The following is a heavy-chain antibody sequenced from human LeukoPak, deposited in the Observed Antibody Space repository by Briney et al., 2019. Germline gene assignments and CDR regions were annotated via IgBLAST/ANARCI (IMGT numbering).Heavy chain of an antibody. CDR3: AREVDYGDYVRDY. J-gene: IGHJ4*02. CDR2: ISSSSSTI. Sequence: GGSLRLSCAASGFTFSSYAMSWVRQAPGKGLEWVSYISSSSSTIYYADSVKGRFTISRDNAKNSLYLQMNSLRAEDTAVYYCAREVDYGDYVRDYWGQGTLVTVSS. CDR1: GFTFSSYA. V-gene: IGHV3-48*01. D-gene: IGHD4-17*01.